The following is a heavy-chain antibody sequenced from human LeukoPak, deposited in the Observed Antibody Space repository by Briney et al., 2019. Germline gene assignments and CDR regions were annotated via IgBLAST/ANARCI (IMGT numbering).Heavy chain of an antibody. D-gene: IGHD4-17*01. CDR3: ARVYRTVTTSALRYGMDV. CDR1: GFTFSSYG. Sequence: GRSLRLSCAASGFTFSSYGMHWVRQAPGKGLEWVAVIWYDGSNKYYADSVKGRFTISRDNSKNTLYLQMNSLRAEDTAVYYCARVYRTVTTSALRYGMDVWGQGTTVTVSS. J-gene: IGHJ6*02. V-gene: IGHV3-30*19. CDR2: IWYDGSNK.